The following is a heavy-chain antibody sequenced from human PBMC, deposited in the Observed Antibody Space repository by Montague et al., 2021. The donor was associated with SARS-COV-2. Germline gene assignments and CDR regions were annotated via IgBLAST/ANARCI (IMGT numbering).Heavy chain of an antibody. J-gene: IGHJ6*02. CDR3: AKWTTITFGSGSHPYGMDV. Sequence: SLRLSCAASGFTLDDCAMHWVRQAPGKGLEWVSGISWNSGSIGYSDSXXGRFPISRDNAKNSLYLQMNSLRAEDTALYYCAKWTTITFGSGSHPYGMDVWGQGTTVTVSS. D-gene: IGHD3-10*01. V-gene: IGHV3-9*01. CDR1: GFTLDDCA. CDR2: ISWNSGSI.